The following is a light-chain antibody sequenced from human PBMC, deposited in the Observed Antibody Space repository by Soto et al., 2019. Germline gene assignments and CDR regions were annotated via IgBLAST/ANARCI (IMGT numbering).Light chain of an antibody. CDR1: TSDVRHYNY. V-gene: IGLV2-8*01. CDR2: EVN. CDR3: SSYAGSNTVI. Sequence: QSVLTQPPSASGSPGQSVTISCTGITSDVRHYNYVSWYQQHPGKAPRLMIYEVNKRPSGVPDRFSGSKSGNTASLTVSGLEAEDEADYHYSSYAGSNTVIFGGGTKLTVL. J-gene: IGLJ2*01.